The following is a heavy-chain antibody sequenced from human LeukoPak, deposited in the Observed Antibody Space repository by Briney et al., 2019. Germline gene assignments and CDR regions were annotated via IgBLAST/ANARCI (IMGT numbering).Heavy chain of an antibody. J-gene: IGHJ4*02. CDR3: ARTPYCGGDCYVDY. Sequence: GPTLVNPTQTLTPTCTFSGFSLSTSGMRVSWIRQPPGKALEWLARIDWDDDKFYSTSLKTRLTISKDTSKNQVVLTMTNMDPVDTATYYCARTPYCGGDCYVDYWGQGTLVTVSS. V-gene: IGHV2-70*04. CDR2: IDWDDDK. D-gene: IGHD2-21*02. CDR1: GFSLSTSGMR.